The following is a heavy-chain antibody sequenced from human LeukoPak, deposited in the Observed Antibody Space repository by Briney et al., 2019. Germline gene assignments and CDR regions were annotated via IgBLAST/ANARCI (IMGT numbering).Heavy chain of an antibody. Sequence: GVSLRLSCSASGFTFSSYAMYWVRQAPGKGLEYVSGISSNVDSTYYADSVKGRITTSRESSKNTLYLQMSSLRAEDTAVYYCVKGGGVRYFDWLLPDYWGQGALVTVSS. V-gene: IGHV3-64D*06. CDR1: GFTFSSYA. CDR2: ISSNVDST. D-gene: IGHD3-9*01. J-gene: IGHJ4*02. CDR3: VKGGGVRYFDWLLPDY.